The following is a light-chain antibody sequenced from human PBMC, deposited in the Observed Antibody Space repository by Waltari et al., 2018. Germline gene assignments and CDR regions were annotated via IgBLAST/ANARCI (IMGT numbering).Light chain of an antibody. Sequence: QSVLTQPRSVSGSPGQTVTISCTGTSNYGGDFNLVSWYRQHPDKAPELLIYAVRRLPSGVPPRLSGSKSANTASLTISGLQPEDEADYYCAAWDDSLKGWVFGGGTKLTVL. CDR1: SNYGGDFNL. CDR3: AAWDDSLKGWV. J-gene: IGLJ3*02. V-gene: IGLV2-11*01. CDR2: AVR.